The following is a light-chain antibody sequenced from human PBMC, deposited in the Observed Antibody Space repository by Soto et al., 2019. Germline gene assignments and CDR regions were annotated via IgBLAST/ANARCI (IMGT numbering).Light chain of an antibody. J-gene: IGLJ1*01. V-gene: IGLV2-8*01. CDR3: SSFAVTNKYV. Sequence: QSVLTQPPSASGSPGQSVTISCIGTSSDVGNYNYVSWYQHHPGKAPKLMIFEVNKRPSGVPARFSGSKSDNTASLTISGLQAEDEADYYCSSFAVTNKYVFGSGTKVTVL. CDR1: SSDVGNYNY. CDR2: EVN.